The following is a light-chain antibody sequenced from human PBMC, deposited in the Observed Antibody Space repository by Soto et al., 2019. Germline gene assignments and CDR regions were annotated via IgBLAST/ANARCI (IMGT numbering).Light chain of an antibody. CDR3: QQSYRTPWT. Sequence: DIQMTQSPSSLSASIGDRVTITCRANQDINSYLIWYQQKLGQAPKLLIYAASTLASGVPSRFNGSESGPDFNLTISGLEHEDPATSSCQQSYRTPWTFGQETKVEI. J-gene: IGKJ1*01. CDR1: QDINSY. V-gene: IGKV1-39*01. CDR2: AAS.